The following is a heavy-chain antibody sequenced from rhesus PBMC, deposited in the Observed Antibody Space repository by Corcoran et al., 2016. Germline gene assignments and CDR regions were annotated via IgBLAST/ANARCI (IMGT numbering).Heavy chain of an antibody. Sequence: QVQLQESGPGLVKPSETLSLTCAVYGGSISDYYYWSWIRQPPGKGLEWIGQIYGGRGSTYYNPSLKRRVTVSNDTSTNQFSLKLRSVAAADTAVYYCARRDWGDFYWGQGVLVTVSS. D-gene: IGHD3-34*01. CDR2: IYGGRGST. CDR1: GGSISDYYY. CDR3: ARRDWGDFY. J-gene: IGHJ4*01. V-gene: IGHV4-143*01.